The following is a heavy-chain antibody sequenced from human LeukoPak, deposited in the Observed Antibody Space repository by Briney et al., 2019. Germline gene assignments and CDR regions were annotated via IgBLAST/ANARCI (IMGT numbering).Heavy chain of an antibody. CDR3: ARDKYGGNSNAFDI. Sequence: SETLSLTCTVSGGSISSGSYYWGWIRQPPGKGLEWIGSIYYSGSTYYNPSLKSRVTISVDTSKNQFSLKLSSVTAADTAVYYCARDKYGGNSNAFDIWGQGTLVTVSS. D-gene: IGHD4-23*01. CDR1: GGSISSGSYY. V-gene: IGHV4-39*02. CDR2: IYYSGST. J-gene: IGHJ3*02.